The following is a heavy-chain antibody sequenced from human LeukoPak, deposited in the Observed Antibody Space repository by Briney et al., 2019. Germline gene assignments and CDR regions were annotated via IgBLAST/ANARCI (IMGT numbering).Heavy chain of an antibody. V-gene: IGHV1-2*04. D-gene: IGHD3-10*01. CDR1: GYTFTGYY. Sequence: ASVKVSCKASGYTFTGYYMHWVRQAPGQGLEWMGWINPNSGGTNYAQKFQGWVTMTRDTSISTAYMELSRLRSDDTAVYYCARGKYGSGSYYCDYGGQGTLVTVSS. CDR2: INPNSGGT. J-gene: IGHJ4*02. CDR3: ARGKYGSGSYYCDY.